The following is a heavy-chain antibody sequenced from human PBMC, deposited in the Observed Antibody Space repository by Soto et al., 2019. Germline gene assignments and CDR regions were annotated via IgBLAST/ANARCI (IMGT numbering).Heavy chain of an antibody. D-gene: IGHD2-2*01. Sequence: QDQLVQTGGEVKRPGASVKVSCKTSGYTFSNYGITWVRHAPGQPLAWLGGISLYSDGTNYAQKFQARVSMTTDTSTTTADMELRSLRSDDTAVYYCARVVPGAEAWFGPWGQGTLVTVSS. CDR2: ISLYSDGT. CDR3: ARVVPGAEAWFGP. CDR1: GYTFSNYG. V-gene: IGHV1-18*01. J-gene: IGHJ5*02.